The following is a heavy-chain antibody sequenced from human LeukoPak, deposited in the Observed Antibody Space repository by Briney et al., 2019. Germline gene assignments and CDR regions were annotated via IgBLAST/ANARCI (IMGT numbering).Heavy chain of an antibody. CDR2: ISGSGNYI. V-gene: IGHV3-21*01. J-gene: IGHJ4*02. D-gene: IGHD6-19*01. Sequence: KTGGSLRLSCAASGFIFSSYNMNWVRQAPGKGLEWVSSISGSGNYIYYADSVKGRFTISRDNAKNSLYLQMNSLRAEDTAVYYCVRGRTAVASTTSGYWGQGTLVTVSS. CDR1: GFIFSSYN. CDR3: VRGRTAVASTTSGY.